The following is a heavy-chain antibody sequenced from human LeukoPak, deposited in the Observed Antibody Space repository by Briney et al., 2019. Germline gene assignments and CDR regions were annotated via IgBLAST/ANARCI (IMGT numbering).Heavy chain of an antibody. J-gene: IGHJ4*02. CDR2: MNPNSGST. CDR3: ARDRYSSGWCASDY. D-gene: IGHD6-19*01. Sequence: GASVKVSCKPSGYTFTSYDINWVRQATGQGLEWMAWMNPNSGSTAYAQKFQGRVTMTKNTSISTAYMELSSLRSEDTAVYYCARDRYSSGWCASDYWGQGTLVTVSS. V-gene: IGHV1-8*01. CDR1: GYTFTSYD.